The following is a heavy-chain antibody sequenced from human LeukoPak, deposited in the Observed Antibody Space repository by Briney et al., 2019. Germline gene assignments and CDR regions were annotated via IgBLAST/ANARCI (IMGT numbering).Heavy chain of an antibody. D-gene: IGHD4-17*01. CDR1: GGSISSYY. CDR3: ARDYGDYVPGRYYFDY. J-gene: IGHJ4*02. Sequence: KTSETLSLTCTVSGGSISSYYWSWIRQPPGKGLEWIGYIYYSGSTNYNPSLKSRVTISVDTSKNQFSLKLSSVTAADTAVYYCARDYGDYVPGRYYFDYWGQGTLVTVSS. V-gene: IGHV4-59*01. CDR2: IYYSGST.